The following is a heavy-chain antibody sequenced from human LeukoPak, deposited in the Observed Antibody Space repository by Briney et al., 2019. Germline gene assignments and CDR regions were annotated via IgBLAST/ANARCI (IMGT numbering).Heavy chain of an antibody. CDR1: GFTFSSYG. CDR2: ISYDGSNK. Sequence: PGRSLRLSCAASGFTFSSYGMHWVRQAPGKGPEWVAVISYDGSNKYYADSVKGRFTISRDNSKNTLYLQMNSLRAEDTAVYYCAKGRRTVTTYSDYWGQGTLVTVSS. CDR3: AKGRRTVTTYSDY. V-gene: IGHV3-30*18. D-gene: IGHD4-17*01. J-gene: IGHJ4*02.